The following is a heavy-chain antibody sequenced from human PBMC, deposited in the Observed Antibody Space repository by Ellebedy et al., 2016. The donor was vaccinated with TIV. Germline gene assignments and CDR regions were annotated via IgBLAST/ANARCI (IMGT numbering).Heavy chain of an antibody. D-gene: IGHD3-16*01. CDR1: GFTFSRYV. CDR3: ARGGGLVGASGGPNDVLDP. Sequence: GESLKISXEASGFTFSRYVMHWVRQAPGKGLEWVALIWYDGSNKYHADSVKGRFTISRDNSKNTLYLQMNSLRVDDTALYYCARGGGLVGASGGPNDVLDPWGQGTLVTVSS. J-gene: IGHJ5*02. V-gene: IGHV3-33*01. CDR2: IWYDGSNK.